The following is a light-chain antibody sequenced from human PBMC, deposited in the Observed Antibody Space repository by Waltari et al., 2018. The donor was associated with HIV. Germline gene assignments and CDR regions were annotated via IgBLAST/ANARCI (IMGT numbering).Light chain of an antibody. CDR1: SRDVGGYTF. CDR3: SSYAGSSNLV. V-gene: IGLV2-8*01. Sequence: QSALTQPPSASGSPGQSVIISCTGTSRDVGGYTFVSWYQQHPGKAPKLLIFEATRRPSGVPDRFSGSKSGNTASLTVSGLQAEDEADYYCSSYAGSSNLVFGGGTKLTVL. CDR2: EAT. J-gene: IGLJ3*02.